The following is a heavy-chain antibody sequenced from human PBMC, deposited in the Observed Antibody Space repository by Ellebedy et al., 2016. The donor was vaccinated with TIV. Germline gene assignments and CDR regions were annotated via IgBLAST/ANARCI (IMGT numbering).Heavy chain of an antibody. Sequence: WIHGNNEYYGDSVKGRFTISRDNSMTTLYLEMNSLRAEDTAVYYCARDLDKSSGWYGGAAYWGQGTLVTVSS. CDR2: WIHGNNE. V-gene: IGHV3-33*01. CDR3: ARDLDKSSGWYGGAAY. D-gene: IGHD6-19*01. J-gene: IGHJ4*02.